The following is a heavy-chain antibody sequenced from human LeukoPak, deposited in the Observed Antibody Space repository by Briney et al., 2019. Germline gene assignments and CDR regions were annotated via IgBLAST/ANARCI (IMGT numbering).Heavy chain of an antibody. D-gene: IGHD6-6*01. V-gene: IGHV1-69*13. CDR2: IIPIFGTA. Sequence: SVKVSCKASGGTFSSYAISWVRQAPGQGLERMGGIIPIFGTANYGQKFQGRVTITADESTSTAYMELSRLRSEDTAVYYCARGIAARRRYYYYYMDVWGKGTTVTVSS. J-gene: IGHJ6*03. CDR1: GGTFSSYA. CDR3: ARGIAARRRYYYYYMDV.